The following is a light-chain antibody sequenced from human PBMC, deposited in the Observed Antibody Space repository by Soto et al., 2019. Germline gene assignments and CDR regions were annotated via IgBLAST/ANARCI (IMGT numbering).Light chain of an antibody. V-gene: IGKV4-1*01. CDR3: QQYHSTPNT. Sequence: DIVMTQSPDSLAVSLGERATINCKSSQSVLYSSNNKNYLAWYQQKSGQPPKLLIYWASTRESGVPDRFSGSGSGTDFTLTISSLQAEDVAVYYCQQYHSTPNTFGQGTKLEIK. J-gene: IGKJ2*01. CDR2: WAS. CDR1: QSVLYSSNNKNY.